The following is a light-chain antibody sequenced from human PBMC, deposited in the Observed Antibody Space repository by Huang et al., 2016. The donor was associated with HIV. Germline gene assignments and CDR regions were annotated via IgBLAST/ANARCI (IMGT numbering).Light chain of an antibody. CDR2: AAS. Sequence: DIQMAQSPSSLSASVGDRVTITCRASQTISTYLNWYQQKPGKPPRLLIYAASSLQSGVPSRFSGSGSGTDFVLTITSLQPEDFATYFCQQTFIMPRSFGGGTKVEI. CDR1: QTISTY. CDR3: QQTFIMPRS. V-gene: IGKV1-39*01. J-gene: IGKJ4*01.